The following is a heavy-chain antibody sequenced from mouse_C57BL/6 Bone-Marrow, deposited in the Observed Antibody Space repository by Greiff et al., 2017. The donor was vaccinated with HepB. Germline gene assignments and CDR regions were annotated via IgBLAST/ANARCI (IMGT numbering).Heavy chain of an antibody. J-gene: IGHJ4*01. V-gene: IGHV2-4*01. CDR2: IWSGGST. CDR3: AKKGYYGSSPLDY. CDR1: GFSLTSYG. Sequence: VKLMESGPGLVQPSQSLSITCTVSGFSLTSYGVHWVRQPPGKGLEWLGVIWSGGSTDYNAAFISRLSISKDNSKSQVFFKMNSLQADDTAIYYCAKKGYYGSSPLDYWGQGTSVTVSS. D-gene: IGHD1-1*01.